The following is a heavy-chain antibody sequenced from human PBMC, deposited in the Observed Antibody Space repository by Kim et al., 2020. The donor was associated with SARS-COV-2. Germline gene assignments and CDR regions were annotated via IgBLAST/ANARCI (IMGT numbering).Heavy chain of an antibody. V-gene: IGHV4-59*10. CDR3: ATYSGTYYYN. Sequence: GNTNQHPPLQSRVTISVDTSKNQFSLNLTSVTAADTAVYYCATYSGTYYYNWGQGTLVTVSS. J-gene: IGHJ4*02. D-gene: IGHD3-22*01. CDR2: GNT.